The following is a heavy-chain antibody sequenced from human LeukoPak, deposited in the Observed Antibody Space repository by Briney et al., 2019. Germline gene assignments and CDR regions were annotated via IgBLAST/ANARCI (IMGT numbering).Heavy chain of an antibody. CDR2: INHSGST. CDR1: GGSFSGYY. D-gene: IGHD7-27*01. CDR3: ARRRYLGIEFDY. J-gene: IGHJ4*02. V-gene: IGHV4-34*01. Sequence: KPSETLSLTCAVYGGSFSGYYWSWIRQPPGKGLEWIGEINHSGSTNYNPSLKSRVTISVDTSKNQFSLKLSSVTAADTAVYYCARRRYLGIEFDYWGQGTLVTVSS.